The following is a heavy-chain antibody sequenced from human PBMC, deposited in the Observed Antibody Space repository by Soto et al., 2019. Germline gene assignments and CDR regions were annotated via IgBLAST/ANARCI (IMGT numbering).Heavy chain of an antibody. CDR3: ARGYYDSSGYYDDY. CDR1: GFTVSSNY. D-gene: IGHD3-22*01. J-gene: IGHJ4*02. Sequence: HPGGSLRLSCAASGFTVSSNYMSWVRQAPGKGLEWVSVIYSGGSTYYAGSVKGRFTISRDNSKNTLYLQMNSLRAEDTAVYYCARGYYDSSGYYDDYWGQGTLVTVSS. CDR2: IYSGGST. V-gene: IGHV3-53*01.